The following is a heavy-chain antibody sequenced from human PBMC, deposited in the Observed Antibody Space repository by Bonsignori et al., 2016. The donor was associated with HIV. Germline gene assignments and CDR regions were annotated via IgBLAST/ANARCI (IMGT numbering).Heavy chain of an antibody. V-gene: IGHV3-30-3*01. CDR3: VRGTMVRSYYYYYYMDV. Sequence: WIRQPPGKGLEWVAVISSDGTNKYYADSVKGRVTISRDNSKNTLYLQMNSLRAGDTAVYYCVRGTMVRSYYYYYYMDVWGKGTTVTVSS. D-gene: IGHD3-10*01. J-gene: IGHJ6*03. CDR2: ISSDGTNK.